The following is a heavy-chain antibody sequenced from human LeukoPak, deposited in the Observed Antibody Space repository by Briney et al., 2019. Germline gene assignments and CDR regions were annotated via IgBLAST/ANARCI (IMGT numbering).Heavy chain of an antibody. J-gene: IGHJ4*02. V-gene: IGHV3-21*01. Sequence: GGSLRLSCAASGFTFSSYSMNWVRQAPGKGLEWVSSTSSSSSYIYYADPVKGRFTISRDNAKSSLYLQMNSLRAEDTAVYYCAREEEGYYYGSGSYYAVEDYWGQGTLVTVSS. CDR1: GFTFSSYS. D-gene: IGHD3-10*01. CDR2: TSSSSSYI. CDR3: AREEEGYYYGSGSYYAVEDY.